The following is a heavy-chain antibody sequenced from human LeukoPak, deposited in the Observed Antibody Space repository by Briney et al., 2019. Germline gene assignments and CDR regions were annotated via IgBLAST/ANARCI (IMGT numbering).Heavy chain of an antibody. D-gene: IGHD3-22*01. Sequence: SETLSLTCTVSGGSISSGSYYWSWIRQPAGKGLEWIGRIYTSGSTNYNPSLKSRVTMSVDTSKNQFSLKLSSVTAADTAVYYCARDREAYYYDSSGYYYFDYWGQGTLVTVSS. J-gene: IGHJ4*02. CDR3: ARDREAYYYDSSGYYYFDY. CDR1: GGSISSGSYY. V-gene: IGHV4-61*02. CDR2: IYTSGST.